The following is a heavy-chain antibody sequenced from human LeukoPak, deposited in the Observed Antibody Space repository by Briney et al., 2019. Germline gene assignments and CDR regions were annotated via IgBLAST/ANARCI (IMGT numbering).Heavy chain of an antibody. Sequence: ASVKVSCKASGYTFTSYGISWVRQAPGQGLEWMGWISAYNSNTNYAQKLQGRVTMTTDTSTSTAYMELRSLRSDDTAVYYCARARFRLTGETTSFDYWGQGTLVTVSS. D-gene: IGHD7-27*01. CDR3: ARARFRLTGETTSFDY. J-gene: IGHJ4*02. V-gene: IGHV1-18*01. CDR2: ISAYNSNT. CDR1: GYTFTSYG.